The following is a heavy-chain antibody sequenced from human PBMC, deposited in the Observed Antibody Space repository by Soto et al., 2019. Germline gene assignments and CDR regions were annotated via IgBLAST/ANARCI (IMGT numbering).Heavy chain of an antibody. D-gene: IGHD3-16*01. Sequence: SETLSLTCTVSGGSISSYYWSWIRQPPRKGLEWIGYIYYSGSTNYNPSLKSRVTISVDTSKNQFSLKLSSVTAADTAVYYCGRGGGGGGKFFDYWGRGTLATVSS. CDR1: GGSISSYY. V-gene: IGHV4-59*01. J-gene: IGHJ4*02. CDR3: GRGGGGGGKFFDY. CDR2: IYYSGST.